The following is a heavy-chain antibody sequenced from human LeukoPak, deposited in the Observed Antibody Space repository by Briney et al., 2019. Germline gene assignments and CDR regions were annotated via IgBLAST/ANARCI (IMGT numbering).Heavy chain of an antibody. D-gene: IGHD1-26*01. CDR2: ISGDGGST. Sequence: PGGSLRLSCVASGFTFDDYAMHWVRQAPRKGLEWVSLISGDGGSTYYADSVKGRFTISRDNSKNSLYLQMNSLRTEDTALYYCAKPEGSGDYFDYWGQGTLVTVSS. V-gene: IGHV3-43*02. CDR3: AKPEGSGDYFDY. CDR1: GFTFDDYA. J-gene: IGHJ4*02.